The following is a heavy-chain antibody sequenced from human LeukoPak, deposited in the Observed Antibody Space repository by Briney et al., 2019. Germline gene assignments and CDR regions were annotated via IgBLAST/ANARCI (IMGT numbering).Heavy chain of an antibody. V-gene: IGHV4-39*07. J-gene: IGHJ4*02. D-gene: IGHD5-24*01. Sequence: PSETLSLTCTVSGDSISSTSHYWDWIRQPPGKGPEWIGNIYFTGSTYYCPSLKSRVTISVDRSKNQFSLKLSSVTAADTAVYYCARVSRDGYILFDYWGQGTLVTVSS. CDR1: GDSISSTSHY. CDR2: IYFTGST. CDR3: ARVSRDGYILFDY.